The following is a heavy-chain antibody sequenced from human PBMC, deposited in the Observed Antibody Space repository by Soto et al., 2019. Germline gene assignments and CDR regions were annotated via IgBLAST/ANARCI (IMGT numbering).Heavy chain of an antibody. J-gene: IGHJ3*01. D-gene: IGHD3-22*01. Sequence: QVQLVESGGGVVQPGRSLRLSCVTSGFSFSNYGMHWVRQAPGKGLEWVAGILYDGSYEYYADSVKGRVTISRDTSKNTLYLQMISVRAEDSAVYYCAKQSYNYGSSGNWRGYDAFDVWGQGTMVTVSS. CDR2: ILYDGSYE. CDR3: AKQSYNYGSSGNWRGYDAFDV. V-gene: IGHV3-30*18. CDR1: GFSFSNYG.